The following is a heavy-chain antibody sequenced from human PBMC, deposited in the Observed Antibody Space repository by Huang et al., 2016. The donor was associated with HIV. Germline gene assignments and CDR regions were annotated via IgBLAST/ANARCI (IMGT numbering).Heavy chain of an antibody. Sequence: QVQLKQWGAGLLKPSETLSLTCAVYGGAFRGSSWTWIRQFPDKGLEWIGDINHNGKIIYNTSLMARVTISTDTSKNHFALHLTSVTAADTALYYCARGFNDYASDNLGVYYFDAWGLGTLVTVAP. J-gene: IGHJ4*02. CDR2: INHNGKI. D-gene: IGHD3-16*01. CDR3: ARGFNDYASDNLGVYYFDA. V-gene: IGHV4-34*02. CDR1: GGAFRGSS.